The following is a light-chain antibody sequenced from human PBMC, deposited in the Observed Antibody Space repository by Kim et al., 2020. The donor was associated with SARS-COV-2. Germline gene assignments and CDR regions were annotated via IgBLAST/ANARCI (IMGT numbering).Light chain of an antibody. V-gene: IGLV2-23*01. Sequence: QSITISCTGTSSDVGSYNLVSWYQQHPGKAPKLVIYEGSKQPSGVSNRFSGSKSGNTASLTISGLQAEDEADYYCCSYAGSSAPVVFGGGTKLTVL. CDR1: SSDVGSYNL. CDR2: EGS. CDR3: CSYAGSSAPVV. J-gene: IGLJ2*01.